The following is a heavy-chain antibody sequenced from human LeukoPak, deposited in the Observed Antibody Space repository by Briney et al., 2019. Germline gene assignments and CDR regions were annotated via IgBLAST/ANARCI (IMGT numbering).Heavy chain of an antibody. D-gene: IGHD2-21*02. CDR1: GFTFSTYA. CDR3: ARGTFCGGGDCYFFDF. Sequence: SGGSLRLSCAASGFTFSTYAMHWVRQAPGKGLEWVAVIWYDGSNKYYADSVKGRFTISRDNSKNTLYLQMNSLRAEDTAVFYCARGTFCGGGDCYFFDFWGQGTLVTVSS. J-gene: IGHJ4*02. CDR2: IWYDGSNK. V-gene: IGHV3-33*08.